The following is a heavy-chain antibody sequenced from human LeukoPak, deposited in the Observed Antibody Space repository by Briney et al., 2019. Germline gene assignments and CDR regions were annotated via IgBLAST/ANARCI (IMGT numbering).Heavy chain of an antibody. CDR2: ISSSSSYI. CDR3: ASLPGGIAARNKGSAFDI. J-gene: IGHJ3*02. CDR1: GFTFSSYS. V-gene: IGHV3-21*01. D-gene: IGHD6-6*01. Sequence: PGGSLRLSCAASGFTFSSYSMNWVRQAPGKGLEWVSSISSSSSYIYYADSVKGRFTISRDNAKNSLYLQMNSLRAEDTAVYYCASLPGGIAARNKGSAFDIWGQGTMVTVSS.